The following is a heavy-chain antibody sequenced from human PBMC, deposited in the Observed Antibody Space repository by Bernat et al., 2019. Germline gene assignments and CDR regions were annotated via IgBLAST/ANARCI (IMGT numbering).Heavy chain of an antibody. CDR2: IYYSGST. D-gene: IGHD1-26*01. CDR1: GGSVSSGSYY. Sequence: QVQLQESGPGLVKPSETLSLTCPVSGGSVSSGSYYWSWIRQPPGKGLEWIGYIYYSGSTNYNPSLKSRVTISVDTSRNLLSQKLSTVTAADTAVYYCAREPRWAYFALWGRVTLVTVSS. CDR3: AREPRWAYFAL. V-gene: IGHV4-61*01. J-gene: IGHJ2*01.